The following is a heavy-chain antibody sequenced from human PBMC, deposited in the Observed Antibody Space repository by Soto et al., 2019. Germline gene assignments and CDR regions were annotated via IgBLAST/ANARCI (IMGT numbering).Heavy chain of an antibody. CDR3: AKDRGYYYGSGSYWAFDY. J-gene: IGHJ4*02. Sequence: TNTMSWVSQAPGEGLEWVSAISGSGGSTYYADSVKGRFTISRDSSKNTLYLQMNSLRAEDTAVFYCAKDRGYYYGSGSYWAFDYWGQGTLVTVSS. CDR1: TNT. V-gene: IGHV3-23*01. CDR2: ISGSGGST. D-gene: IGHD3-10*01.